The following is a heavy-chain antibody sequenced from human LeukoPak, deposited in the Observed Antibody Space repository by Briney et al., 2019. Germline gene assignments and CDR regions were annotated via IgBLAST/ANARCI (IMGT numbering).Heavy chain of an antibody. D-gene: IGHD2-2*01. J-gene: IGHJ4*02. CDR3: ARTGRARGIVPAVEIDY. CDR1: GGSFSGYY. Sequence: SETLSLTYAVYGGSFSGYYWSWIRQPPGKGLEWIGEINHSGSTNYNPSLKSRVTISVDTSKNQFSLKLSSVTAADTAAYYCARTGRARGIVPAVEIDYWGQGTLVTVSS. V-gene: IGHV4-34*01. CDR2: INHSGST.